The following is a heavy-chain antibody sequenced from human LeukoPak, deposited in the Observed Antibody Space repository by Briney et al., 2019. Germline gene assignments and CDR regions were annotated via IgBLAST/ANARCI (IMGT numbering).Heavy chain of an antibody. CDR2: TYYRSKWYN. CDR3: ARDEVGYYDSSGYYFSGQKGLDY. V-gene: IGHV6-1*01. Sequence: SQTLSLTCAISGDSVSSNSAAWNWIRQSPSRGLEWLGRTYYRSKWYNDYAVSVKSRITINPDTSKNQLSLQLNSLTPEDTAVYYCARDEVGYYDSSGYYFSGQKGLDYWGQGTLVTVSS. J-gene: IGHJ4*02. D-gene: IGHD3-22*01. CDR1: GDSVSSNSAA.